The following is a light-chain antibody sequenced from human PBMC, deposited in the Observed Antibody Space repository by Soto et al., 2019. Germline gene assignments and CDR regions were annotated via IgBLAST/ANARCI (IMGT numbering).Light chain of an antibody. Sequence: QAVVTQEPSLTVSPGGTVTLTCGSSTGAVTSGHYPYWFQQKPGQAPRTLIYDTSNKHSWTPARFSGSLLGGKAALTLSGAQPEDVAEYYCLLSYSGARYVVFGGGTQLTVL. CDR3: LLSYSGARYVV. CDR2: DTS. CDR1: TGAVTSGHY. J-gene: IGLJ2*01. V-gene: IGLV7-46*01.